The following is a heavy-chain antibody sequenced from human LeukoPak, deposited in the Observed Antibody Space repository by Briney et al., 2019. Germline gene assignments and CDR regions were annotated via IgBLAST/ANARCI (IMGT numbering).Heavy chain of an antibody. CDR2: IKSKTDGGTT. CDR1: GFTFSNAW. V-gene: IGHV3-15*01. CDR3: TTGPTGYYYGMDV. J-gene: IGHJ6*02. D-gene: IGHD3-22*01. Sequence: GGSLRLSCAASGFTFSNAWMSWVRQAPGKGLEWVGRIKSKTDGGTTDYAAPVKGRFTISRDDSKNTLYLQMNSLKTEDTAVYYCTTGPTGYYYGMDVWGQGTTVTVSS.